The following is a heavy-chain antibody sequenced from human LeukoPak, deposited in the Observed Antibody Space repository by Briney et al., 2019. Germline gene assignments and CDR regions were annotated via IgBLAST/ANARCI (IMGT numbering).Heavy chain of an antibody. Sequence: NPSETLSLTCTVSGGSISSSNWWGWVRQPPGKGLECIGEIYHFGTTNYNSSLKSRVTISVDKSKNQFSLKLNSVTAADTAVYYCARAFLVGYSPEEYFFDYWGQGTLVTVSS. CDR2: IYHFGTT. J-gene: IGHJ4*02. V-gene: IGHV4-4*02. CDR3: ARAFLVGYSPEEYFFDY. CDR1: GGSISSSNW. D-gene: IGHD2-15*01.